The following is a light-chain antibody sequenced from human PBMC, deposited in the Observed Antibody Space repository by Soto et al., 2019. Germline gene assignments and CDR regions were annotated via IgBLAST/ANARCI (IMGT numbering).Light chain of an antibody. Sequence: EIVMTQSPATLSVSPGERATLSCRASQRVSSNLAWYQQKPGQAPKLLIYGASTRATGIPSRFSGSGSGTEFTVTISSLRSEDFAVYSCQQYNNWPPTFGQGTKVDIK. CDR2: GAS. V-gene: IGKV3-15*01. J-gene: IGKJ1*01. CDR3: QQYNNWPPT. CDR1: QRVSSN.